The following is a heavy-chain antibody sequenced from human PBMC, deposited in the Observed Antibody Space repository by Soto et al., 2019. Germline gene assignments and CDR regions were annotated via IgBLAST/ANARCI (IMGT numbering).Heavy chain of an antibody. Sequence: QVELVESGGGVVQPGRSLRLSCAASGFTFSSYGMHWVRQAPGKGLEWVAVIWYDGSNKYYADSVKGRFTISRDNSKNTLYLQMNSLRAEDTAVYYCARGSPFDWLNHPDYWGQGTLVTVSS. D-gene: IGHD3-9*01. CDR1: GFTFSSYG. J-gene: IGHJ4*02. CDR3: ARGSPFDWLNHPDY. CDR2: IWYDGSNK. V-gene: IGHV3-33*01.